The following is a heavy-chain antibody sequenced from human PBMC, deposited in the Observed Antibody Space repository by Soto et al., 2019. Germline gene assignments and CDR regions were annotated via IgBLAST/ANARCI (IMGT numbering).Heavy chain of an antibody. V-gene: IGHV3-33*01. CDR2: IWSDVSKK. J-gene: IGHJ4*02. Sequence: GSLRLSCAASGFSFSSYGMHWVRQAPGKGLEWVAAIWSDVSKKYYADSVKGRFTISRDNSKNTLYVEMNSLRAEDTAVYYCARHYGSGSYQGPLDYWGQGTLVTVSS. CDR3: ARHYGSGSYQGPLDY. CDR1: GFSFSSYG. D-gene: IGHD3-10*01.